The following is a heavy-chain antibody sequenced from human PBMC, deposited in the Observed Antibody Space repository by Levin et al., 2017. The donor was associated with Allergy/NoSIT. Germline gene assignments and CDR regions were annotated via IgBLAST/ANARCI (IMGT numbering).Heavy chain of an antibody. V-gene: IGHV3-30*18. Sequence: GGSLRLSCAASGFTFSSYGMHWVRQAPGKGLEWVAVISYDGSNKYYADSVKGRFTISRDNSKNTLYLQMNSLRAEDTAVYYCAKSDSSSWYDLWYWGQGTLVTVSS. CDR2: ISYDGSNK. CDR1: GFTFSSYG. D-gene: IGHD6-13*01. CDR3: AKSDSSSWYDLWY. J-gene: IGHJ4*02.